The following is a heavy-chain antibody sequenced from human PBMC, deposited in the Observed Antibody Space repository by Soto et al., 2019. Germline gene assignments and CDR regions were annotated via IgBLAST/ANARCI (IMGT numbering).Heavy chain of an antibody. CDR2: IYSGGST. D-gene: IGHD2-21*01. CDR3: ARVIARTYYMDV. J-gene: IGHJ6*03. Sequence: EVQLVESGGGLVQPGGSLRLSCVASGFTVSSNYMSWVRQAPGKGLEWVSIIYSGGSTYYADSVKGRFTISRDNSKNTLYIQVNSLRAEDTAVYYCARVIARTYYMDVWGKGTTVTVSS. CDR1: GFTVSSNY. V-gene: IGHV3-66*01.